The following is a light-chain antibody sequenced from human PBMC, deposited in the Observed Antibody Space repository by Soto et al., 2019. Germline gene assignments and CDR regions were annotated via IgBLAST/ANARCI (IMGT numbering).Light chain of an antibody. CDR1: SSDVGSYNL. CDR3: CSFAGLNTLL. Sequence: QSALTQPASVSGSPGQSITISCTGTSSDVGSYNLVSWYQQHPGKAPKLMIYEGSKRPSGVSNRFSGSKSGNTASLTISGLQAEDEAHYYCCSFAGLNTLLFGGGTKLTVL. J-gene: IGLJ2*01. V-gene: IGLV2-23*01. CDR2: EGS.